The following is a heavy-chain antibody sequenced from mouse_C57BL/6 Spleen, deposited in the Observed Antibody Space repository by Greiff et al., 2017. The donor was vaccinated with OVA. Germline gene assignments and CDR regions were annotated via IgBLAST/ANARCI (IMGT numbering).Heavy chain of an antibody. CDR2: IYPGDGDT. CDR3: ARYEGYDYDDGGLN. D-gene: IGHD2-4*01. V-gene: IGHV1-82*01. J-gene: IGHJ3*01. Sequence: QVQLQQSGPELVKPGASVKISCKASGYAFSSSWMNWVKQRPGKGLEWIGRIYPGDGDTNYNGKFKGKATLTADKSSSTAYMQLSSLTSEDSAVYFCARYEGYDYDDGGLNWGQGTLVTVSA. CDR1: GYAFSSSW.